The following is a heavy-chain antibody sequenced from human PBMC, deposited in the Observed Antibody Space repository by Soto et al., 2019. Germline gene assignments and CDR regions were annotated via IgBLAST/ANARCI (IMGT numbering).Heavy chain of an antibody. CDR1: VFTFTSYA. CDR3: ATRSRMGATLYFFDY. J-gene: IGHJ4*01. Sequence: GWSLRLSCASSVFTFTSYAMSWVRQAPGKGLDWVSTISATGGSTYYAGSVKGRFTISRDNSKNTLFLQMDSLRAEDTAVYYCATRSRMGATLYFFDYWGQGTLVTVSS. CDR2: ISATGGST. D-gene: IGHD1-26*01. V-gene: IGHV3-23*01.